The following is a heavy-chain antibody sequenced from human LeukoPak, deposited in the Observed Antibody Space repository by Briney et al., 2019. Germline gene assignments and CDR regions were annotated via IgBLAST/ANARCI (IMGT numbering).Heavy chain of an antibody. CDR1: GFTFNSFG. V-gene: IGHV3-30*03. J-gene: IGHJ4*02. Sequence: PGGSLRVSCAASGFTFNSFGMHWVRQAPGKGLEWVAVISFDGSNKYYADSVRGRFTISRDNSKDTLYLQMSRLTIEDTAMYYCSAAPRHLDYYYDYWGQGTLVTVSS. CDR3: SAAPRHLDYYYDY. CDR2: ISFDGSNK. D-gene: IGHD3-22*01.